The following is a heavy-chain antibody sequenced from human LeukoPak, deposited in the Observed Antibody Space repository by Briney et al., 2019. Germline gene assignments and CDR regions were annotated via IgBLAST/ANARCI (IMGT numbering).Heavy chain of an antibody. CDR1: GFTFSTYW. J-gene: IGHJ4*02. Sequence: QPGGSLRLSCAASGFTFSTYWMHWVRQASGKGLVWVSRINRDGSGTSYVDSVKGRFTISRDNAKNTVYLQMSSLRAEDTAVYYCARGYSGYFYYWGQGTLVTVSS. V-gene: IGHV3-74*01. CDR2: INRDGSGT. D-gene: IGHD5-12*01. CDR3: ARGYSGYFYY.